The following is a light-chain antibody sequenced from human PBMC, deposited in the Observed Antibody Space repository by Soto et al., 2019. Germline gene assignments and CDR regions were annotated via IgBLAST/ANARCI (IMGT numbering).Light chain of an antibody. Sequence: QSVLTQPPSASGTPGQLVTISCSGSSSNVGSNTVNWYQHLPGTAPKLLIYTDSLRPSGVPGRFTAFKSGTSASLAISGLQSEDEADYYCVAWDDSLNGPLFGGGTKLTVL. CDR2: TDS. J-gene: IGLJ2*01. V-gene: IGLV1-44*01. CDR3: VAWDDSLNGPL. CDR1: SSNVGSNT.